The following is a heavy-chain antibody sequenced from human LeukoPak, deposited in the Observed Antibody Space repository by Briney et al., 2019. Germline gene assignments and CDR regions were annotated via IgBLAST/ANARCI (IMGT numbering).Heavy chain of an antibody. V-gene: IGHV4-34*01. J-gene: IGHJ5*02. D-gene: IGHD6-19*01. CDR1: GGSFSGYH. CDR3: ARAYSSGWYNWFDP. CDR2: INHSGST. Sequence: SETLSLTCAVYGGSFSGYHWSWIRQPPGKGLEWIGEINHSGSTNYNPSLKSRVTISVDTSKNQFSLKLSSVTAADTAVYYCARAYSSGWYNWFDPWGQGTLVTVSS.